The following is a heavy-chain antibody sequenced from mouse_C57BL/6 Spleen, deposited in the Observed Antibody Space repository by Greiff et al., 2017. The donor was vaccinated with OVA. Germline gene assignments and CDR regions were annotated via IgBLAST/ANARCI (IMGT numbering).Heavy chain of an antibody. D-gene: IGHD2-2*01. V-gene: IGHV1-82*01. CDR3: ARSGCPYAMDY. Sequence: VQLQQSGPELVKPGASVKISCKASGYAFSSSWMNWVKQRPGKGLEWIGRIYPGAGDTNYNGKFKGKATLTADKSSSTAYMQLSSLTSEDSAVYFCARSGCPYAMDYWGQGTSVTVSS. J-gene: IGHJ4*01. CDR2: IYPGAGDT. CDR1: GYAFSSSW.